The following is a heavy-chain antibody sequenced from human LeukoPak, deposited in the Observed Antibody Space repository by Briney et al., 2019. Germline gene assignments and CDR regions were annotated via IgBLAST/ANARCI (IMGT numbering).Heavy chain of an antibody. CDR2: ISYDGSNK. V-gene: IGHV3-30-3*01. Sequence: GGSLRLSCAASGFTFSSYAMHWVRQAPGKGLEWVAVISYDGSNKYYADSVKGRFTISRDNSKNTLYLQMNSLRAEDTAVYYYARSQYYDILTGFDYWGQGTLVTVSS. J-gene: IGHJ4*02. D-gene: IGHD3-9*01. CDR3: ARSQYYDILTGFDY. CDR1: GFTFSSYA.